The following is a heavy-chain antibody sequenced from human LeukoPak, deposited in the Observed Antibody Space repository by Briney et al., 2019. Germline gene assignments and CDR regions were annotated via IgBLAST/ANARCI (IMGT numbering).Heavy chain of an antibody. CDR3: ARHSGSGSLSRPFDP. V-gene: IGHV4-39*01. Sequence: SETLSLTCTVSGDSVTSGTFYWARLRQPPGKGLEWIATVYYTGSTYYNPSLKSRVTISIDTSKNQFSLKLRSVVAPDTALYYCARHSGSGSLSRPFDPWGQGTLVTVSS. CDR2: VYYTGST. D-gene: IGHD3-10*01. CDR1: GDSVTSGTFY. J-gene: IGHJ5*02.